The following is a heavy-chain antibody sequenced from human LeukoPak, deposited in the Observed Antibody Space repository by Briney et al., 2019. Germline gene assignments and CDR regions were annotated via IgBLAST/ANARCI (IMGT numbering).Heavy chain of an antibody. D-gene: IGHD3-16*02. CDR3: ARGGGQNYAWGSYRSAFDY. V-gene: IGHV4-34*01. J-gene: IGHJ4*02. CDR2: INHSGST. CDR1: GGSFSGYY. Sequence: SETLSLTCAVYGGSFSGYYWSWIRQPPGKGLEWIGEINHSGSTNYNPSLKSRVTISVDTSKNQFSLKLSSVTAADTAVYYCARGGGQNYAWGSYRSAFDYWGQGTLVTVSS.